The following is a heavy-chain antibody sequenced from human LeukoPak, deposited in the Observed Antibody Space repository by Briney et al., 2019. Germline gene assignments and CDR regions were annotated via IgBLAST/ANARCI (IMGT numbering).Heavy chain of an antibody. J-gene: IGHJ4*02. CDR3: ASGIYDGSPLDY. Sequence: GGSLRLSCAASGFTFSRYTMSWVRQAPGKGLEWVSSISTSTTYIYYADSVKGRFTISRDNAKNSLYLQMNSLRAEDTAVYYCASGIYDGSPLDYWGQGTLVTVSS. CDR2: ISTSTTYI. CDR1: GFTFSRYT. V-gene: IGHV3-21*01. D-gene: IGHD2-15*01.